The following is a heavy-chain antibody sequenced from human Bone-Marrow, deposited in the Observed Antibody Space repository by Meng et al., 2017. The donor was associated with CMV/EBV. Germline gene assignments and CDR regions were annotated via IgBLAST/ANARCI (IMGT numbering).Heavy chain of an antibody. CDR1: GFTLSNYW. D-gene: IGHD6-13*01. V-gene: IGHV3-7*01. CDR2: IKRDESEK. J-gene: IGHJ4*02. CDR3: ARIAAAALLFDY. Sequence: GESLKISCAASGFTLSNYWMNWVRQAPGKGLEWVANIKRDESEKYYVDSVRGRFTISRDNAKNSLYLQMNSLRAEDTAVYYCARIAAAALLFDYWGQGTLVTVSS.